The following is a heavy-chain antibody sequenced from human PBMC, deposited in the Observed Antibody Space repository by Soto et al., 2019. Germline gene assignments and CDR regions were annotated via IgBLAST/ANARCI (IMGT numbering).Heavy chain of an antibody. CDR2: IHSSGNT. D-gene: IGHD4-17*01. J-gene: IGHJ4*03. V-gene: IGHV4-59*01. Sequence: QVQLQESGPGLVKPSETLSLTCTVSDGSITNFYWNLIRQTPGKGLEWIGHIHSSGNTGYNPSLGTRVTMSVDTSKNQFSLRLSSVTTADPAVYYCARLRSTVVTSIESWGQGTLVTVSS. CDR1: DGSITNFY. CDR3: ARLRSTVVTSIES.